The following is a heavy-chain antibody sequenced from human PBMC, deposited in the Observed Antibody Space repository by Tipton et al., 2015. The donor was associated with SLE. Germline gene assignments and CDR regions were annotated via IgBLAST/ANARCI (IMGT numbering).Heavy chain of an antibody. CDR1: GGSISSSDYY. V-gene: IGHV4-39*01. CDR3: ARGVAGYFYYCYLDV. CDR2: AYHTGSA. Sequence: TLSLTCSVSGGSISSSDYYWAWIRRPPGKGLEWIGNAYHTGSAYYNPSLQSRAIISVDTPKKQFSLKLSSVTATDTAVYYCARGVAGYFYYCYLDVWGKGTTVTIPS. J-gene: IGHJ6*03.